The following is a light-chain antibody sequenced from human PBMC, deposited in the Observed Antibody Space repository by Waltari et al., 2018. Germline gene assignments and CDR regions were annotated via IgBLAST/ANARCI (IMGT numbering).Light chain of an antibody. V-gene: IGKV3-11*01. Sequence: EIVLTQSPATLSLSPGESATLSCRASQPVNRFLAWYRQQPGQPPERLIYDVSNRATDIPARFSGGGSGTDFTLTINSLQPEDFAVYYCQQRRSWPLTCGGGTKVEIK. CDR3: QQRRSWPLT. CDR1: QPVNRF. J-gene: IGKJ4*01. CDR2: DVS.